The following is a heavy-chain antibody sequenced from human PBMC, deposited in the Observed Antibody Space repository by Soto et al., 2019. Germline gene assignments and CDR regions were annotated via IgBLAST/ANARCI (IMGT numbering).Heavy chain of an antibody. J-gene: IGHJ5*02. V-gene: IGHV4-31*03. D-gene: IGHD3-9*01. CDR2: IYYTGYT. CDR1: GGSINSEDYY. Sequence: PSETLSLTCTVSGGSINSEDYYWSWLRQQPGKGLEWIGYIYYTGYTYYNSSLQSRLNISIDTSQSQFSLQLSSVTAADMAVYFCAADATGYPFNWFDPWGQGSPVTVSS. CDR3: AADATGYPFNWFDP.